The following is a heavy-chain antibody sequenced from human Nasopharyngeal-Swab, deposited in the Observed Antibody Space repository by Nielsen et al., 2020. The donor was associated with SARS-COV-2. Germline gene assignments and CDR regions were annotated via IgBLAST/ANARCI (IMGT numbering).Heavy chain of an antibody. CDR2: IKGDGSET. D-gene: IGHD5-12*01. CDR3: ARGRGGGYDPWGYYYYDMDV. CDR1: GFTFSNNW. Sequence: GESLKISCATSGFTFSNNWMSWVRQAPGKGLEWVASIKGDGSETYYEDSVKGRFTISRDNPKNSLYLQMNSLRAEDTAVYYCARGRGGGYDPWGYYYYDMDVWGHGTTVTVSS. V-gene: IGHV3-7*02. J-gene: IGHJ6*02.